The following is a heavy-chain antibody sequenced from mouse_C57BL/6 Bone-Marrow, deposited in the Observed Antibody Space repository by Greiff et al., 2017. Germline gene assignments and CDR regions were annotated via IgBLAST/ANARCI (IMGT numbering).Heavy chain of an antibody. D-gene: IGHD1-1*01. CDR3: ARDDDITTVARFAY. V-gene: IGHV7-1*01. Sequence: EVNVVESGGGLVQSGRSLRLSCATSGFTFSDFYMEWVRQAPGKGLEWIAASRNKANDYTTEYSESVKGRFIVSRDTSQSILYLQMNALRAEDTAIYYCARDDDITTVARFAYWGQGTLVTVSA. J-gene: IGHJ3*01. CDR1: GFTFSDFY. CDR2: SRNKANDYTT.